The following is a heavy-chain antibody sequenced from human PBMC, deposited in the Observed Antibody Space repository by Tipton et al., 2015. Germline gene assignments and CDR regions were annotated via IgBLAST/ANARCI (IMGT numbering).Heavy chain of an antibody. CDR3: ACHDYDLLTRDYQTVDY. J-gene: IGHJ4*02. V-gene: IGHV4-28*01. Sequence: TLSLTCAVSAYSISSDYYWSWIRQPPGMRLEWIGYIDFRGSTEYNPSVKSRVSISVDRSKNQFSLRLNSVTAADTAVYYCACHDYDLLTRDYQTVDYWGQGTRVTVSS. D-gene: IGHD3-9*01. CDR2: IDFRGST. CDR1: AYSISSDYY.